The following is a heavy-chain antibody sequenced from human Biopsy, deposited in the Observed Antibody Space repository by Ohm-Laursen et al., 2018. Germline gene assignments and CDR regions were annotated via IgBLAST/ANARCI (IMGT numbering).Heavy chain of an antibody. D-gene: IGHD2/OR15-2a*01. CDR3: VGGQRGPPIGVTVPGDAFDL. CDR1: GVTFDTYA. J-gene: IGHJ3*01. V-gene: IGHV1-69*01. CDR2: RIPYFNTI. Sequence: SSVKVSCKASGVTFDTYAFGWVRQAPGQGLEWMGGRIPYFNTIYYARNFQDRAVITADRSARTTDMQLSGLRLDDTAVYYCVGGQRGPPIGVTVPGDAFDLWGPGTMVTVSP.